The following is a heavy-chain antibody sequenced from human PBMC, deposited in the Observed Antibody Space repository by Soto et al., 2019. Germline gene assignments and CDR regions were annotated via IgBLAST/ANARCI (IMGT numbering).Heavy chain of an antibody. CDR3: ARGGHVVVVTAALDY. J-gene: IGHJ4*02. CDR1: GDTFTDYY. CDR2: VNPSGGHT. Sequence: QVQLVQSGAEVKKPGASVKVSCKASGDTFTDYYIHWVRQAPGQGLEWMGTVNPSGGHTTYAQHCLGRRTRTRETSTGTLYMELTSLTSEDTAVYYWARGGHVVVVTAALDYWGQGTLVTVSS. V-gene: IGHV1-46*01. D-gene: IGHD2-21*02.